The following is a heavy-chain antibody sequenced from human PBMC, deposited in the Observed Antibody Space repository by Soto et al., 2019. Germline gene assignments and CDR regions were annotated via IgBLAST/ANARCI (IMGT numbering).Heavy chain of an antibody. CDR2: ISGSDDGDGT. V-gene: IGHV3-23*01. CDR1: GFTFSSYA. CDR3: ATGGSSLNFDS. D-gene: IGHD6-6*01. Sequence: GGSLRLSCAASGFTFSSYAMTWVRQAPGRGLEWVSGISGSDDGDGTYYADSVKGRFTISRDNSKNTLYLQMNSLRAEDTAVYYCATGGSSLNFDSWGQGTLVTVSS. J-gene: IGHJ4*02.